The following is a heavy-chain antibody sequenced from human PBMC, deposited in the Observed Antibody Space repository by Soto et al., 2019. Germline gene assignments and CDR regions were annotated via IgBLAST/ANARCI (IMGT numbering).Heavy chain of an antibody. D-gene: IGHD3-3*01. CDR3: ARDRVTIFGVVITDYYYYGMDV. CDR2: ISSSSSYI. CDR1: GFTFSSYS. V-gene: IGHV3-21*01. Sequence: PGGSLRLSCAASGFTFSSYSMNWVRQAPGKGLEWVSSISSSSSYIYYADSVKGRFTISRDNAKNSLYLQMNSLRAEDTAVYYCARDRVTIFGVVITDYYYYGMDVWGQGTTVTVSS. J-gene: IGHJ6*02.